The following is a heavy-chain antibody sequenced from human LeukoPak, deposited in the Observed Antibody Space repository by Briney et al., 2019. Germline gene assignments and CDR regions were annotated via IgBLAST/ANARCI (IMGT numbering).Heavy chain of an antibody. V-gene: IGHV3-74*01. J-gene: IGHJ4*02. Sequence: PGGSLRLSCAASGLTFSSHWMHWVRQAPGKGLVWVSRITKDGSSTTYADSEKGRFTISRDNAKNMLYLQVNSLRAEDTAVYYCVTQQGGNPAYWGQGTLVTVSS. CDR3: VTQQGGNPAY. D-gene: IGHD1-14*01. CDR2: ITKDGSST. CDR1: GLTFSSHW.